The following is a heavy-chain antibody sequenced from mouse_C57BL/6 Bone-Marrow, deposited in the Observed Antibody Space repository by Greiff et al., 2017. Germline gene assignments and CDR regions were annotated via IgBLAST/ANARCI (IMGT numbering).Heavy chain of an antibody. V-gene: IGHV1-53*01. CDR2: INPSNGGT. D-gene: IGHD1-1*01. Sequence: QVQLQQPGTELVKPGASVKLSCKASGYTFTSSWMPWVKQRPGQGLEWIGNINPSNGGTNFNEKFKSKATLTVDNSSSTAYMQLSSLTSEDSAVYYCARDDGSSYAMDYWGQGTSVTVSS. J-gene: IGHJ4*01. CDR1: GYTFTSSW. CDR3: ARDDGSSYAMDY.